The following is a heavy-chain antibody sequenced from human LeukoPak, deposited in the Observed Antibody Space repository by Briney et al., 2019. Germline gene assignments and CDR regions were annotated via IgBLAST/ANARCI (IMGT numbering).Heavy chain of an antibody. D-gene: IGHD2-2*01. V-gene: IGHV1-2*02. J-gene: IGHJ6*02. CDR2: INPNSGGT. CDR1: GYTFTGYY. Sequence: ASVKVSCKASGYTFTGYYMHWVRQAPGQGLEWMGWINPNSGGTNYAQKFQGRVTMTRDTSISTAYMELSRLRFDDTAVYYCAREGRIVVVPAAINYYYYGMDVWGQGTTVTVSS. CDR3: AREGRIVVVPAAINYYYYGMDV.